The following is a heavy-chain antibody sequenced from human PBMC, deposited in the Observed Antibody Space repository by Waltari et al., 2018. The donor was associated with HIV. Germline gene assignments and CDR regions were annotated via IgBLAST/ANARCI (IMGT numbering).Heavy chain of an antibody. Sequence: EVQLVESGGGLVQPGRSLRLSCAASGFTFDDYPMHWVRQSPGRGRGWVSGISWNRRITDYGDSVKGRFTISRDNAKNSLYLQMNSLTVEDTAFYYCAKGGSHLTIFEAWFDSWGQGTLVTVSS. CDR2: ISWNRRIT. CDR1: GFTFDDYP. D-gene: IGHD3-3*01. J-gene: IGHJ5*01. V-gene: IGHV3-9*01. CDR3: AKGGSHLTIFEAWFDS.